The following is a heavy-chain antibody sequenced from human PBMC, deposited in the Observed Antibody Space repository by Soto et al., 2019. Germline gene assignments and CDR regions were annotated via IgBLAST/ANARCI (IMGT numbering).Heavy chain of an antibody. Sequence: LSLTYAVSGGSISSSNWCSWVRQPPGKGLEWIGEIYHSGSTNYNPSLKSRVTISVDKSKNQFSLKLSSVTAADTAVYYCARARGGXCTNGVCRNDYYYGMDVWGQGTTVTVSS. V-gene: IGHV4-4*02. J-gene: IGHJ6*02. CDR3: ARARGGXCTNGVCRNDYYYGMDV. CDR2: IYHSGST. CDR1: GGSISSSNW. D-gene: IGHD2-8*01.